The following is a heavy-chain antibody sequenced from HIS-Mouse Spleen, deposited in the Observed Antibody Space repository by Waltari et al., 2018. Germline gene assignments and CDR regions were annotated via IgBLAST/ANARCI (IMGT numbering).Heavy chain of an antibody. CDR2: IIPIFGTA. V-gene: IGHV1-69*01. CDR3: ARDHTVYSNYGHYYYGMDV. Sequence: QVQLVQSGAEVKKPGSSVKVPCKASGGTFSSYAISWVRQAPGPGLDWMGGIIPIFGTANYAQKFQGRVTITADESTSTAYMELSSLRSEDTAVYYCARDHTVYSNYGHYYYGMDVWGQGTTVTVSS. J-gene: IGHJ6*02. CDR1: GGTFSSYA. D-gene: IGHD4-4*01.